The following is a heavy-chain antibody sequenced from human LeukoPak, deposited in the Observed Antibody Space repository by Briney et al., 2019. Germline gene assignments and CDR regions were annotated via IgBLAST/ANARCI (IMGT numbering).Heavy chain of an antibody. CDR1: GGSISSGSYY. Sequence: SQTLSLTCTVSGGSISSGSYYWSWIRQPAGKGLEWIGRIYTSGSTNYNPSLKSRVTISVDTSKNQFSLKLSSVTAADTAVYYCARRRGKVRGVHPLGSGSTGYYYYMDVWGKGTTVTISS. D-gene: IGHD3-10*01. CDR3: ARRRGKVRGVHPLGSGSTGYYYYMDV. J-gene: IGHJ6*03. V-gene: IGHV4-61*02. CDR2: IYTSGST.